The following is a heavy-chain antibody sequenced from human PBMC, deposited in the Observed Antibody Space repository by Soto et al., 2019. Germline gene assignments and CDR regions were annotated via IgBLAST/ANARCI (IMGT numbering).Heavy chain of an antibody. D-gene: IGHD3-3*01. V-gene: IGHV4-59*01. Sequence: SETLSLTCTVSGGSISSYYWSWIRQPPGKGLEWIGYIYYSGSTNYNPSLKSRVTISVDTSKNQFSLKLSSVTAADTAVYYCARFLTLGPTIRNYYGMDVWGQGTTVTVSS. J-gene: IGHJ6*02. CDR2: IYYSGST. CDR3: ARFLTLGPTIRNYYGMDV. CDR1: GGSISSYY.